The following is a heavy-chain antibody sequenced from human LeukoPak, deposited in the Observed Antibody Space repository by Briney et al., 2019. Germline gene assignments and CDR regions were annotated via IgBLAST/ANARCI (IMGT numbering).Heavy chain of an antibody. CDR1: GFTFSSYW. V-gene: IGHV3-74*01. D-gene: IGHD3-22*01. Sequence: GGSLRLSCAASGFTFSSYWMHWVRQAPGKGLVWVSRLNSDGSSTSHADSVKGRFTISRDNAKNTLYLQMNSLRAEDTAVYYCARMYYHDSSDYYWAPDYWGQGTLVTVSS. CDR2: LNSDGSST. CDR3: ARMYYHDSSDYYWAPDY. J-gene: IGHJ4*02.